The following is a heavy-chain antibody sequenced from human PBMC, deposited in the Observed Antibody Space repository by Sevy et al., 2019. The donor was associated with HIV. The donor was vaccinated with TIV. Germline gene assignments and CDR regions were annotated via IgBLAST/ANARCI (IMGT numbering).Heavy chain of an antibody. V-gene: IGHV3-33*06. D-gene: IGHD3-10*01. J-gene: IGHJ5*02. CDR3: AKDNRLWFGANWFDP. CDR2: IWYDGSNK. Sequence: GGSLRLSCAASGFTFSSYGMHWVRQAPGKGLEWVAVIWYDGSNKYYGDSVKGRFTISRDNSKNTLYLQMNSLRAEDTGIYYCAKDNRLWFGANWFDPWGQGTLVTVSS. CDR1: GFTFSSYG.